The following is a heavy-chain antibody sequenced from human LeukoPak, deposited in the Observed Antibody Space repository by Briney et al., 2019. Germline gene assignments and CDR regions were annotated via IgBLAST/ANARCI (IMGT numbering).Heavy chain of an antibody. J-gene: IGHJ6*03. D-gene: IGHD6-19*01. CDR1: GFTFSSYG. CDR2: IRYDGNNK. Sequence: GGSLRLSCAASGFTFSSYGMHWVRQAPGKGLEWVAFIRYDGNNKYYADSVKGRFTISRDNSKNTLYLQMNSLRAEDTAVYYCAKEGGSGWTYYYYMDVWGKGTTVTVSS. V-gene: IGHV3-30*02. CDR3: AKEGGSGWTYYYYMDV.